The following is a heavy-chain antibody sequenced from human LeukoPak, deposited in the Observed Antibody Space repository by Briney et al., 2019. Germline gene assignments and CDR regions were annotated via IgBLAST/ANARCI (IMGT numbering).Heavy chain of an antibody. CDR3: ARGEFWSGYYENYYYYYMDV. CDR2: IIPIFGTA. Sequence: SVKVSCKASGGTFSNYAISWVRQAPGQGLEWMGGIIPIFGTANYAQRFQGRVTITADESTSTAYMELSSLRSEDTAVYYCARGEFWSGYYENYYYYYMDVWGKGTTVTVSS. J-gene: IGHJ6*03. CDR1: GGTFSNYA. V-gene: IGHV1-69*13. D-gene: IGHD3-3*01.